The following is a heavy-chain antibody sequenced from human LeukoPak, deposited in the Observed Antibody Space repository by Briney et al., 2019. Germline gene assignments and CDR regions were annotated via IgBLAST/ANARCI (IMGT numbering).Heavy chain of an antibody. CDR1: GFTFSSYE. Sequence: PGGSLRLSCAASGFTFSSYEMNWVRQVPGEGLEWVSYISSSGSTIYYADSVKGRFTISRDNAKNSLYLQMNSLRAEDTAVYYCARVSYRALQYYYYGMDVWGQGTTVTVSS. V-gene: IGHV3-48*03. J-gene: IGHJ6*02. D-gene: IGHD1-26*01. CDR3: ARVSYRALQYYYYGMDV. CDR2: ISSSGSTI.